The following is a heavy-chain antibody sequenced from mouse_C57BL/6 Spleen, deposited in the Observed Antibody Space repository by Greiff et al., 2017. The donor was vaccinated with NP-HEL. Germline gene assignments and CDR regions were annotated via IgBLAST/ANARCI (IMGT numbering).Heavy chain of an antibody. CDR1: GYTFTSYW. Sequence: QVQLQQPGAELVRPGSSVKLSCKASGYTFTSYWLDWVKQRPGQGLEWIGNIYPSDSETHYNQKFKDKATVTVDKSSSTAYMQLSSLTSEDSAVYYCARSHYDYDWFAYWGQGTLVTVSA. CDR3: ARSHYDYDWFAY. J-gene: IGHJ3*01. CDR2: IYPSDSET. D-gene: IGHD2-4*01. V-gene: IGHV1-61*01.